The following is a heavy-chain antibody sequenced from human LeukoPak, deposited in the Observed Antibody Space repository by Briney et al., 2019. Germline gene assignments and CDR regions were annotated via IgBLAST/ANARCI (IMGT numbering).Heavy chain of an antibody. CDR3: TTIEGYYDFWSGYLLFDY. CDR2: IKSKTDGGTT. Sequence: GGSLRLSCAASGFTLSNAWMSWVRQAPGKGLEWVGRIKSKTDGGTTDYAAPVKGRFTISRDDSKNTLYLQMNSLKTEDTAVYYCTTIEGYYDFWSGYLLFDYWGQGTLVTVSS. J-gene: IGHJ4*02. D-gene: IGHD3-3*01. CDR1: GFTLSNAW. V-gene: IGHV3-15*01.